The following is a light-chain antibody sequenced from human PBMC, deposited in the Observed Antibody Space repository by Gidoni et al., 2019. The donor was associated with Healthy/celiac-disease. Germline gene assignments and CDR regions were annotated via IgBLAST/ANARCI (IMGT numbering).Light chain of an antibody. CDR3: QQLNSYPRGIT. V-gene: IGKV1-9*01. Sequence: DIKLTQSPSFLSASVGDRVTITCRASQGISSYLAWYQQKPGKAPKLLIYAASTLQSGVPSRFSGSGSGTEFTLTISSLQPEDFATYYCQQLNSYPRGITFGQGTRLEIK. CDR1: QGISSY. CDR2: AAS. J-gene: IGKJ5*01.